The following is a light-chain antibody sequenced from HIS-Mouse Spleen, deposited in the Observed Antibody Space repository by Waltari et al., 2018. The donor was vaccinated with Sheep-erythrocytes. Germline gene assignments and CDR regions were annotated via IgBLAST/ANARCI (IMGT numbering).Light chain of an antibody. V-gene: IGLV2-8*01. CDR3: SSYAGSNNYV. Sequence: QSALTQPPSASGSPGQSVTISCTGTSSDVGGYNYVSWYQQHPGKAPKLMIYAVSKRPSGFPDRFSGSKSGNTASLTVSGLQAEDEADYYCSSYAGSNNYVFGTGTKVTVL. CDR1: SSDVGGYNY. J-gene: IGLJ1*01. CDR2: AVS.